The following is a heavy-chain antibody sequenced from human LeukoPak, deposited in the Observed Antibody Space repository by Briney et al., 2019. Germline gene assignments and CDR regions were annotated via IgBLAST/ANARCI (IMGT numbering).Heavy chain of an antibody. CDR2: ISWNSGSI. CDR1: GFTLCDYA. V-gene: IGHV3-9*01. Sequence: SLRLSCSASGFTLCDYASDWVRQAPGKGLEWVSGISWNSGSIRYADSVKGRFTISRDNANNSLYLQMNSLRDEDTALYYCAKALYYYDNSGGFDYWGQGTMVTVSS. CDR3: AKALYYYDNSGGFDY. D-gene: IGHD3-22*01. J-gene: IGHJ4*02.